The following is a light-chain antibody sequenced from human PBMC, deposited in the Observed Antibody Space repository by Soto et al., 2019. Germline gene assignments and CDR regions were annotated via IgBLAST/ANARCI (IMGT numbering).Light chain of an antibody. CDR3: QVRDTTSDHYV. V-gene: IGLV3-21*04. J-gene: IGLJ1*01. Sequence: SYVLTQPPSVSVAPGETAAITCGGDRIGRKSVHWYQQRPGQAPVLVISYDNDRPSGIPERFSGSNSGNTATLTISSVEAGDEADYYCQVRDTTSDHYVFGGGTKLTVL. CDR2: YDN. CDR1: RIGRKS.